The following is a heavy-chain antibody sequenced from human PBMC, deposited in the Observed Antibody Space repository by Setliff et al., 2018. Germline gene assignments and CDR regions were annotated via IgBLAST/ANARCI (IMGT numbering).Heavy chain of an antibody. CDR1: GFRFSDLY. CDR3: ARDLGAIFRYGLDV. CDR2: ISGAGTTV. V-gene: IGHV3-11*04. D-gene: IGHD3-16*01. J-gene: IGHJ6*02. Sequence: LRLSCAASGFRFSDLYMSWVRQVPGKGLEWLSKISGAGTTVYYADSVRGRFTISRDNTKNSLYLRMNSLRAEDTAVYYCARDLGAIFRYGLDVWGQGTTVTVSS.